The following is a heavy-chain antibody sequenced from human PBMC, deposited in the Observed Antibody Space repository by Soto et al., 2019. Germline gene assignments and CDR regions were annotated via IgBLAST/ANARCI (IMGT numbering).Heavy chain of an antibody. D-gene: IGHD3-3*01. CDR2: ISGSGDNT. V-gene: IGHV3-23*01. J-gene: IGHJ4*01. Sequence: GGSLRLSCAVSGFSFSDYAMTWGRQAPGKGLEWVSVISGSGDNTFYAASVKGRFAISRDNSKNALYLQMNSLSADDAAVYFCAKGRAITVYGVDILFDYWGLGTLVTVSS. CDR3: AKGRAITVYGVDILFDY. CDR1: GFSFSDYA.